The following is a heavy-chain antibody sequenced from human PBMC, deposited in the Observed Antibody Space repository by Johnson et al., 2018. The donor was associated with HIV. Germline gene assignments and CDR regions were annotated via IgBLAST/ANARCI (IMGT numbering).Heavy chain of an antibody. J-gene: IGHJ3*02. D-gene: IGHD1-26*01. Sequence: VQLVESGGGLVQPGGSLRLSCAASGFTFSSYAMSWVRQAPGKGLEWVANIKQDGSEKYYVDSVKGRFTISRDNAKNSLYLQMNCLRAEDTAVYYCARDQRLIVTDAFDIWGQG. CDR1: GFTFSSYA. CDR3: ARDQRLIVTDAFDI. CDR2: IKQDGSEK. V-gene: IGHV3-7*01.